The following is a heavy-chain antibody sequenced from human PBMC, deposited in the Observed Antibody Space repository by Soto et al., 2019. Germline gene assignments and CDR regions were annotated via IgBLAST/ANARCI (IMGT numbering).Heavy chain of an antibody. CDR1: GFTFSDYY. Sequence: GGSLRLSCAASGFTFSDYYMSWIRQAPGKGLEWVSYISSSGSTINYAASVKGRFTISRDNAKNSLYLQMNSLRAEDTAVYYCARETQDIVVVPAAPYDYWGQGTLVTVSS. CDR3: ARETQDIVVVPAAPYDY. V-gene: IGHV3-11*01. D-gene: IGHD2-2*01. J-gene: IGHJ4*02. CDR2: ISSSGSTI.